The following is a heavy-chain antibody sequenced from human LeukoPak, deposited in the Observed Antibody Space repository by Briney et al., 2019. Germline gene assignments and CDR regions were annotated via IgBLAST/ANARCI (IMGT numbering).Heavy chain of an antibody. Sequence: GGSLRLSCASSGFSFSDSAVSWVRHSPGEGLKWVSSISDTGGRTYYADSVKGRFTITRDNSRNTVNLQMNGLRADDTARYFCAKGGQDFDFWRFDLWGQGMLVIVSS. D-gene: IGHD3-3*01. CDR3: AKGGQDFDFWRFDL. V-gene: IGHV3-23*01. J-gene: IGHJ5*02. CDR1: GFSFSDSA. CDR2: ISDTGGRT.